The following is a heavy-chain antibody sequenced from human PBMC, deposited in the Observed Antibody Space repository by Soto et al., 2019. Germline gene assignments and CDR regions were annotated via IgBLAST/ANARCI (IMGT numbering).Heavy chain of an antibody. CDR2: FYYSGST. D-gene: IGHD5-12*01. V-gene: IGHV4-59*08. CDR3: ARHKGVKNKFSGYDS. CDR1: GGSISSYY. J-gene: IGHJ5*02. Sequence: SETLSLTCTVSGGSISSYYWSWIRQPPGKGLEWIGYFYYSGSTSYNPSLKSRVTISIDTSKSQLSLNLTSVNAADTAMYYCARHKGVKNKFSGYDSWGQGTLVTVSS.